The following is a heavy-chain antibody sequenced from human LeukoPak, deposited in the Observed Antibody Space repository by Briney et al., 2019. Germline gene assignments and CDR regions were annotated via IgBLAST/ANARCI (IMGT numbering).Heavy chain of an antibody. Sequence: GGSLRLSCAAPGFTFSSYWMSWVRQAPGKGLEWVANIKQDGSEKYYVDSVKGRFTISRDNAKNSLYLQMNSLRAEDTAVYYCARDDSYILTGYDYWGQGTLVTVSS. CDR2: IKQDGSEK. V-gene: IGHV3-7*03. J-gene: IGHJ4*02. CDR1: GFTFSSYW. CDR3: ARDDSYILTGYDY. D-gene: IGHD3-9*01.